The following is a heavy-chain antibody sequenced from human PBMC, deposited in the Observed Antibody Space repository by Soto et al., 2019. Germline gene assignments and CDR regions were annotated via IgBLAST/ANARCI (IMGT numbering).Heavy chain of an antibody. J-gene: IGHJ6*02. V-gene: IGHV5-51*01. CDR1: GYSFTSYW. D-gene: IGHD2-15*01. CDR3: ARQLPYGGNSYYGMDV. CDR2: IYPGDSDI. Sequence: EVQLVQSGAEVKKPGESLKISCKGSGYSFTSYWIGWVRRMPGKGLEWMGIIYPGDSDIRYSPSFQGQVTISADKSISTAYLQWSGLKASDTAIYYCARQLPYGGNSYYGMDVWGQGTTVTVSS.